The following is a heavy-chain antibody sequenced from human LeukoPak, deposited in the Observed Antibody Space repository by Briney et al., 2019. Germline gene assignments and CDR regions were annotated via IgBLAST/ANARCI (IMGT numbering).Heavy chain of an antibody. V-gene: IGHV4-30-4*01. J-gene: IGHJ4*02. CDR1: GGSISSGDYY. CDR3: VRHRIPAWIDY. Sequence: SETLSLTCTVSGGSISSGDYYWSWIRQPPGKGLEWIGYIYYSGSTYYNPSLKSRVTISVDTSKNQFSLKLSSVTAADTAVYYCVRHRIPAWIDYWGQGTLVTVSS. CDR2: IYYSGST. D-gene: IGHD2-2*01.